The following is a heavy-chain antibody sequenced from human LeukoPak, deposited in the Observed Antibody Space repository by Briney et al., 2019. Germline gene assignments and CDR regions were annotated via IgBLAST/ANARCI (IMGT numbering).Heavy chain of an antibody. CDR2: IYWDDDS. D-gene: IGHD5-18*01. CDR1: GVSLSTSGVG. V-gene: IGHV2-5*02. Sequence: SGPTLVNPTQTLTLTCSLSGVSLSTSGVGVGWIRQPPGKALGWLALIYWDDDSRYSPSLKSRLTIAKDTSKNQVVLTMTNMDSVDTATYYCAHSQVYSYGSFHDAYDIWGLGTLVTVSS. CDR3: AHSQVYSYGSFHDAYDI. J-gene: IGHJ3*02.